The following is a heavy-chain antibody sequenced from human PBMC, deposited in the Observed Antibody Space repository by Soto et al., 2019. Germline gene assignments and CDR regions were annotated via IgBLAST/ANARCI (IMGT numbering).Heavy chain of an antibody. D-gene: IGHD3-22*01. CDR2: IYYGGST. Sequence: PSETLSLSCGVSDGSISSGDFSWKWIRQPPGKGLEYIGYIYYGGSTYYNPSLQSRVTMSVDRSRNQFSLKLNSVTAADTAVYYCARVRREYDNSGPVDYWGQGTLVTVSS. J-gene: IGHJ4*02. V-gene: IGHV4-30-2*01. CDR3: ARVRREYDNSGPVDY. CDR1: DGSISSGDFS.